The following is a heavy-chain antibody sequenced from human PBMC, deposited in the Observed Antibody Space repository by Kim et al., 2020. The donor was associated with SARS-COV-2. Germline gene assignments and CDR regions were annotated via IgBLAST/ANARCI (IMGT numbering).Heavy chain of an antibody. CDR2: IYYSGST. CDR3: ARQPQQYSNGWNLFHYYYGMDV. CDR1: GGSISSSSYY. Sequence: SETLSLTCTVSGGSISSSSYYWGWIPQPPGKGLEWIGSIYYSGSTYYNPSLKSRVTISVDTSKNQFSLKLNSVTAADTAVYYCARQPQQYSNGWNLFHYYYGMDVWGPGTTVTVSS. V-gene: IGHV4-39*01. J-gene: IGHJ6*02. D-gene: IGHD6-19*01.